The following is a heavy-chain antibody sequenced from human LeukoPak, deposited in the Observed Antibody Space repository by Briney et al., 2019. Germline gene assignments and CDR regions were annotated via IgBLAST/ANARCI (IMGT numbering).Heavy chain of an antibody. D-gene: IGHD3-22*01. CDR2: ISYDGSNK. J-gene: IGHJ4*02. V-gene: IGHV3-30*18. CDR1: GFTLSSYW. CDR3: AKIADYYDSSGYYKRTYFDY. Sequence: GGSLRHSCAASGFTLSSYWMHWVRQAPGKGLEWVAVISYDGSNKYYADSVKGRFTISRDNSKNTLYLQMNSLRAEDTAVYYCAKIADYYDSSGYYKRTYFDYWGQGTLVTVSS.